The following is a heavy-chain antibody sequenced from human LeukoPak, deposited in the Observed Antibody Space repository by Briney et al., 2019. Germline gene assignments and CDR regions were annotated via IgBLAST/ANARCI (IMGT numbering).Heavy chain of an antibody. CDR3: ARDLAVADYFDY. CDR1: GGSISSYY. J-gene: IGHJ4*02. V-gene: IGHV4-4*07. Sequence: TSETLSLTRTVSGGSISSYYWSWIRQPAGKGLEWIGRIYTSGSTNYNPSLKSRVTMSVDTSKNQFSLKLSSVTAADTAVYYCARDLAVADYFDYWGQGTLVTVSS. CDR2: IYTSGST. D-gene: IGHD6-19*01.